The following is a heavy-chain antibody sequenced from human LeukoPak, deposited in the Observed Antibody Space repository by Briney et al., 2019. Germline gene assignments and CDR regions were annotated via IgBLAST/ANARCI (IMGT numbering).Heavy chain of an antibody. CDR3: ARDPSPWQQLANGWFDP. CDR2: ISAYNGNT. V-gene: IGHV1-18*01. CDR1: GYTFTSYG. J-gene: IGHJ5*02. D-gene: IGHD6-13*01. Sequence: WASVKVSCKASGYTFTSYGISWVRQAPGQGLEWMGWISAYNGNTNYAQKLQGRVTMTTDTSTSTAYMELRSLRSDDTAVYYCARDPSPWQQLANGWFDPWGQGTLVTVSS.